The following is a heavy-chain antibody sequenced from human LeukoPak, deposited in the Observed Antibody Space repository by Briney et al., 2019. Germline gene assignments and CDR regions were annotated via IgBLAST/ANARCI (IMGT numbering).Heavy chain of an antibody. D-gene: IGHD2-2*01. CDR2: IIPILGIA. J-gene: IGHJ5*02. CDR1: GGTFSSYA. V-gene: IGHV1-69*04. Sequence: ASVKVSCKASGGTFSSYAISWVRQAPGQGLEWMGRIIPILGIANYAQKFQGRVTITADKSTSTAYMELSSLRSEDTAVYYCARDTLYRSSTSCYLGGFQDNWFDPWGQGTLVTVSS. CDR3: ARDTLYRSSTSCYLGGFQDNWFDP.